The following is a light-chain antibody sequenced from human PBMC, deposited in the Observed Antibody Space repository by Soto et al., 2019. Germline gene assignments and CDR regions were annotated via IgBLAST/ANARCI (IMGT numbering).Light chain of an antibody. Sequence: DIVMTQSPDSLAVSLGERATINCKSSQSVLYSSNNKNYLAWYQQKPGQPPKLLIYWASTRESGVPDRFSCSGSGTDFTLTITSVQAEDVAVYYCQQYYSTPRALTFGGGTKVEIK. V-gene: IGKV4-1*01. CDR3: QQYYSTPRALT. CDR2: WAS. CDR1: QSVLYSSNNKNY. J-gene: IGKJ4*01.